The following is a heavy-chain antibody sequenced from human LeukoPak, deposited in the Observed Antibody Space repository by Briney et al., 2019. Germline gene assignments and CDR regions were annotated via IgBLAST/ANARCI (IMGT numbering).Heavy chain of an antibody. CDR1: GGSISSHY. J-gene: IGHJ4*02. Sequence: SETLSLTCTVSGGSISSHYWSWIRQPPGKGLEWIGYIYYSGSTNYNPSLKSRVTISVDTSKNQFSLKLSSETAADTAVYYCARGVAARPSFDYWGQGTLVTVSS. CDR2: IYYSGST. CDR3: ARGVAARPSFDY. V-gene: IGHV4-59*11. D-gene: IGHD6-6*01.